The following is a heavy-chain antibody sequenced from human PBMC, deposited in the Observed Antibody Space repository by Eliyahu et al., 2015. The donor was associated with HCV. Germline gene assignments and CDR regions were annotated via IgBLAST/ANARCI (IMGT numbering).Heavy chain of an antibody. V-gene: IGHV3-30*18. D-gene: IGHD4-17*01. CDR1: GFTFSSYX. Sequence: QVQLVESGGGVVQPGXSLXLSCAASGFTFSSYXXHWVRQAPGKGLEWVAIISYDGSNKYYADSVKGRFTISRDNSKNTLYLQMNSLRAEDTAVYYCAKDQDTLDYGDGDYYYYGMDVWGQGTTVTVSS. CDR2: ISYDGSNK. CDR3: AKDQDTLDYGDGDYYYYGMDV. J-gene: IGHJ6*02.